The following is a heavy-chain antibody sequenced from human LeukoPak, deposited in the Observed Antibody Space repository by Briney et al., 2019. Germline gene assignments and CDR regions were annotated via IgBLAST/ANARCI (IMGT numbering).Heavy chain of an antibody. D-gene: IGHD3-16*02. V-gene: IGHV3-74*01. CDR2: INSDGAST. CDR1: GFTFSNYW. J-gene: IGHJ4*02. CDR3: AKTVSGSHSYQGGDY. Sequence: GGSLRLSCAGSGFTFSNYWIHWVRQAPGKGLVWVSRINSDGASTIYADSVKGRFTMSRDNSKNTLYLQMNSLRAEDTAVYFCAKTVSGSHSYQGGDYWGQGTLVTVST.